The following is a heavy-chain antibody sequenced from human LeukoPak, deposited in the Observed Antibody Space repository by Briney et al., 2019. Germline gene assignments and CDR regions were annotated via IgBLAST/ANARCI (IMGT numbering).Heavy chain of an antibody. CDR3: AREWAVAGTGIGFDP. CDR1: GGTFSSYA. J-gene: IGHJ5*02. Sequence: SVKVSCKASGGTFSSYAISWVRQAPGQGLEWRGGIIPIFGTANYAQKFQGRVTITTDESTSTAYMELSSLRPEDTAVYYCAREWAVAGTGIGFDPWGQGTLVTVSS. V-gene: IGHV1-69*05. CDR2: IIPIFGTA. D-gene: IGHD6-19*01.